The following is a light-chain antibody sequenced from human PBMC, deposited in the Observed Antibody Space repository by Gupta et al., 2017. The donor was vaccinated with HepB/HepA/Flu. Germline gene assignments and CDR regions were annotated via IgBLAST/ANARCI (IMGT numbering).Light chain of an antibody. Sequence: DIQMTQSPSSLSASVGDRVTITCRASQSISSYLNWYQQKPGKAPKLLIYAASSLQSGVPSRFSGSGSGTDFTLTISSLQPEDVATYYCQQSYSTPCSLGQGTKLEIK. CDR3: QQSYSTPCS. CDR2: AAS. CDR1: QSISSY. V-gene: IGKV1-39*01. J-gene: IGKJ2*04.